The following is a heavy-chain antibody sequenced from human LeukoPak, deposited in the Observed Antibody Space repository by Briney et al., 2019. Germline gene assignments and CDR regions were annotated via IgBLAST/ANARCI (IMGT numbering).Heavy chain of an antibody. CDR2: IRYDGNKN. J-gene: IGHJ6*03. V-gene: IGHV3-30*02. D-gene: IGHD6-13*01. CDR3: AKEGSYTSSWYSDFYYYMDV. CDR1: GLTFRDYG. Sequence: GGSLRLSCAASGLTFRDYGMHWVRQAPGQGLEWVAFIRYDGNKNYYIDSVKGRFTISRDNSRNRLYLQMHSLRVEDTAVYYCAKEGSYTSSWYSDFYYYMDVWGKGTTVTISS.